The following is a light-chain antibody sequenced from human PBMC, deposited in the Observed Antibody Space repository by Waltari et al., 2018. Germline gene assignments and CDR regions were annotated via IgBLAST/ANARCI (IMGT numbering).Light chain of an antibody. J-gene: IGKJ3*01. CDR1: QSISRW. V-gene: IGKV1-5*03. CDR2: KAS. Sequence: DIQMTQSPSPVSASVGDGVTIICRASQSISRWLAWYQQKPGKAPKLLIHKASSLQSGVPSRFSGSGSGTEFTLNITSLQPDDFATYYCQHYNSFSALFTFGPGTQVDIK. CDR3: QHYNSFSALFT.